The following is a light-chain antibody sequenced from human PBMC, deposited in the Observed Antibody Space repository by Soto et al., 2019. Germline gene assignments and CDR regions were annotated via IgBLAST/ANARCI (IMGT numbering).Light chain of an antibody. CDR1: QSVSSY. CDR3: QQYSPWAPRYT. Sequence: EIVMTQSPATLSVSPGGRATLSCRASQSVSSYLAWYQQRPGQPPRLLIYRASTRATNIPARFSGSGSGTEFSLTIRILQSEDFAVYYCQQYSPWAPRYTFGQGTKLEI. CDR2: RAS. V-gene: IGKV3-15*01. J-gene: IGKJ2*01.